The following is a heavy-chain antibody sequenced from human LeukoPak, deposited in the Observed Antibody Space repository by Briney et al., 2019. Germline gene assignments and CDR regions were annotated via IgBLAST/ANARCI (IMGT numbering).Heavy chain of an antibody. J-gene: IGHJ4*02. CDR2: ISSNGGST. V-gene: IGHV3-64*01. Sequence: PGGSLRLSCAASGFTFSSYAMHWVRQAPGKGLEYVSAISSNGGSTYYANSVKGRFTISRDNSKNMLYLQMNSLRPEDTAVYYCARGGDLKYCSGGSCYSVDYWSQGTLVTVSS. CDR1: GFTFSSYA. D-gene: IGHD2-15*01. CDR3: ARGGDLKYCSGGSCYSVDY.